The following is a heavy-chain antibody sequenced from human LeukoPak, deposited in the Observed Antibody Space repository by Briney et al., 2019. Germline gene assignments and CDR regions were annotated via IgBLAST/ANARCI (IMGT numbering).Heavy chain of an antibody. CDR2: ISGSGDST. V-gene: IGHV3-23*01. CDR1: GFTFSSYW. CDR3: AKDLGYCSGTSCYWDC. Sequence: QPGGSLRLSCVASGFTFSSYWMHWVRQAPGKGLEWVSAISGSGDSTYYADSVKGRFTISRDNSKNTLYLQMNSLRAEDTAVYYCAKDLGYCSGTSCYWDCWGQGTLVTVSS. J-gene: IGHJ4*02. D-gene: IGHD2-2*01.